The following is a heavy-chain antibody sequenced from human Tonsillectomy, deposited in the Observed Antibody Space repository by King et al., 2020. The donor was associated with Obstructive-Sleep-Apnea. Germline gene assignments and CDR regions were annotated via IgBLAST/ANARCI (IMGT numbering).Heavy chain of an antibody. CDR1: GGSISSAGYY. Sequence: QLQESGPGLVKPSQTLSLTCTVSGGSISSAGYYWSWIRQHPGKGLEWIGYIYYSGSTYYNPSLKSRLTISVDTSKIKFALKLNSVTAADTAVYYCARQYGLGRTDAFDIWGQGTMVTVSS. D-gene: IGHD3-10*01. CDR3: ARQYGLGRTDAFDI. CDR2: IYYSGST. V-gene: IGHV4-31*03. J-gene: IGHJ3*02.